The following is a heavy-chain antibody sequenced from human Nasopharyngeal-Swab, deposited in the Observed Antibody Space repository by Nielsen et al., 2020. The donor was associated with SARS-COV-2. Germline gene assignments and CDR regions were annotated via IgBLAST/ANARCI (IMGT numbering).Heavy chain of an antibody. D-gene: IGHD2-2*01. CDR3: ASQLGHPDS. CDR2: ISEDGSIT. Sequence: GESLKISCAASGFTFSSHWMHWVRQAPGKGLVWVSRISEDGSITTYADSVKGRFTISRDNAKNTLFLQMLSLRADDTAIYYCASQLGHPDSWGQGTLVTVSS. V-gene: IGHV3-74*01. J-gene: IGHJ4*02. CDR1: GFTFSSHW.